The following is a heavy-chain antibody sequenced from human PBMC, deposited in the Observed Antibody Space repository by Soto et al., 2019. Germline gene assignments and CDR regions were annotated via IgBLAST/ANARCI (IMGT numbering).Heavy chain of an antibody. CDR1: GFTFSSYD. J-gene: IGHJ4*02. V-gene: IGHV3-13*04. CDR2: IGTAGDT. CDR3: ARAIGPTLFDY. Sequence: PGGSLRLSCSASGFTFSSYDMYWVRQGPGKGLEWVSAIGTAGDTNYAGSVKGRFTISRENAKNSLYLQMNSLRAGDTAIYFCARAIGPTLFDYWGQGTLVTVS. D-gene: IGHD3-22*01.